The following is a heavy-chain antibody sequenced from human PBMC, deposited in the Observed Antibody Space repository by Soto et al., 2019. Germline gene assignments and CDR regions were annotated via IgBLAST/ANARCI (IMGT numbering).Heavy chain of an antibody. D-gene: IGHD5-12*01. Sequence: EVQLLESGGGLVQPGGSLRLSCAASGFTFSSYAMRWVRQAPGKGLEWVSTISASDDNTVYDDSVKGRFTISRDNSKNTLFLHMNGLRAEDTAVYFCAKQFGYAYEFDIWGQGTMVTVSS. CDR2: ISASDDNT. CDR1: GFTFSSYA. J-gene: IGHJ3*02. V-gene: IGHV3-23*01. CDR3: AKQFGYAYEFDI.